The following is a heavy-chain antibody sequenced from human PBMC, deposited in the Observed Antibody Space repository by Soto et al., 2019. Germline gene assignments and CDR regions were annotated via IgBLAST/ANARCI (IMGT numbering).Heavy chain of an antibody. J-gene: IGHJ6*02. D-gene: IGHD2-15*01. Sequence: ASETLSLTCTVSGGSISSSSYYWGWIRQPPGKGLEWIGSIYYSGSTYYNPSLKSRVTISVDTSKNQFSLKLSSVTAADTAVYYCARHRGGSYGMDVWGQGTTVTV. V-gene: IGHV4-39*01. CDR2: IYYSGST. CDR3: ARHRGGSYGMDV. CDR1: GGSISSSSYY.